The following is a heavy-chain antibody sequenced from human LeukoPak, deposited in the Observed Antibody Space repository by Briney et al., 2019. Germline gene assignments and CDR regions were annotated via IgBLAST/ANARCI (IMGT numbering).Heavy chain of an antibody. CDR1: GFTFSSYA. J-gene: IGHJ4*02. CDR3: AKAAAAPGFDF. V-gene: IGHV3-23*01. CDR2: VSGSGDRM. D-gene: IGHD6-13*01. Sequence: GGSLRLSCAASGFTFSSYAMNWVRQAPGKGLEWVATVSGSGDRMYHADSVKGRFTISRGNSKNTIYLQMNSLRAEDTALYYCAKAAAAPGFDFWGQGTLVTVSS.